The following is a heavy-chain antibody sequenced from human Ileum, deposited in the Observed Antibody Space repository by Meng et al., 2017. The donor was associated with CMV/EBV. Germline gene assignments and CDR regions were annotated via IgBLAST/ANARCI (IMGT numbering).Heavy chain of an antibody. CDR2: IYYNGST. Sequence: SETLSLSCLVSGDSINAYYWRWIRQSPGKGLEWIGYIYYNGSTNYNPSLKSRVSISVDTSENQFSLKLRSVTAADTAVYYCASAGLTTHYYFNYWGQGTLVTVSS. CDR1: GDSINAYY. V-gene: IGHV4-59*01. D-gene: IGHD4-11*01. CDR3: ASAGLTTHYYFNY. J-gene: IGHJ4*02.